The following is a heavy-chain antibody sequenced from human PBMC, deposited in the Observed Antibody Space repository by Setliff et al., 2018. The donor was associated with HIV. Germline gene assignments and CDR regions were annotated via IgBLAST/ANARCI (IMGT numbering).Heavy chain of an antibody. D-gene: IGHD2-2*01. J-gene: IGHJ6*03. CDR2: IYSSGST. CDR1: GGSISSGNYY. V-gene: IGHV4-61*02. CDR3: ARDRDIVVVPASPQDYYYYMDV. Sequence: SETLSLTCTVSGGSISSGNYYWSWIRQPAGKGLEWIGRIYSSGSTNYNPSLKSRVTISINTSKNQFSLKLSSVTAADTAAYYCARDRDIVVVPASPQDYYYYMDVWGKGTTVTVSS.